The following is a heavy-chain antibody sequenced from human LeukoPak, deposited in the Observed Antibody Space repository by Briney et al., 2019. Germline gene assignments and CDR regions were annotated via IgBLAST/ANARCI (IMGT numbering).Heavy chain of an antibody. CDR2: IYYSGST. CDR3: ARVASVGATRALDY. D-gene: IGHD1-26*01. V-gene: IGHV4-59*01. CDR1: GGSITSDY. J-gene: IGHJ4*02. Sequence: SETLSLTCAVSGGSITSDYWSWIRQPPGKGLESIGYIYYSGSTNYNPSLKSRVTISVDTSKNQFSLKLSSVTAADTAVYYCARVASVGATRALDYWGQGTLVTVSA.